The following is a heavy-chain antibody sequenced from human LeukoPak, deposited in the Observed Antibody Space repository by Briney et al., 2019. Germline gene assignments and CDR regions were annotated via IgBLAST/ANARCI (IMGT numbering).Heavy chain of an antibody. V-gene: IGHV1-8*01. Sequence: ASVKVSCKASGYTFTSYDINWVRQATGQGLELMGWMNPNSGNTGYAQKFQGRVTMTRNTSISTAYMELSSLRSEDTAVYYCARGIGDYGDYTHDYWGQGTLVTVSS. D-gene: IGHD4-17*01. CDR3: ARGIGDYGDYTHDY. CDR2: MNPNSGNT. CDR1: GYTFTSYD. J-gene: IGHJ4*02.